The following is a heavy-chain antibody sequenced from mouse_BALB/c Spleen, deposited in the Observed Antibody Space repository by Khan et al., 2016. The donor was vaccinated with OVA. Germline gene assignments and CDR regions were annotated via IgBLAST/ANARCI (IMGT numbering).Heavy chain of an antibody. CDR3: TRLAYYYDSEGFAY. D-gene: IGHD1-1*01. Sequence: EVHLVESGGDLVKPGGSLKLSCAASGFTFSTYGISWVRQTPDKRLEWVATVSTGGSYTYYPDSVKGRFTISRDNAKNTLYLQMSGLKSEDTAMFYGTRLAYYYDSEGFAYWGQGTLVTVSA. CDR1: GFTFSTYG. CDR2: VSTGGSYT. J-gene: IGHJ3*01. V-gene: IGHV5-6*01.